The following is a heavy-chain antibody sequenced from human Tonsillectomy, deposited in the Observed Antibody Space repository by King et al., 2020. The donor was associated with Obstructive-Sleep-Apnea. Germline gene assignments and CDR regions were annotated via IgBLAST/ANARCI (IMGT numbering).Heavy chain of an antibody. Sequence: TLKESGPTLVKPTQTLTLTCTFSGFSLSTSGVGVGWIRQPPGKALEWLGLIYWDDDKRYSPSLKSRLTITKDTSKHQVVLTMTNMDPVDTATYYCAHRAVIYVDSFPQPFHSWGQGTLVTVSS. J-gene: IGHJ4*02. CDR2: IYWDDDK. CDR3: AHRAVIYVDSFPQPFHS. V-gene: IGHV2-5*02. D-gene: IGHD4-17*01. CDR1: GFSLSTSGVG.